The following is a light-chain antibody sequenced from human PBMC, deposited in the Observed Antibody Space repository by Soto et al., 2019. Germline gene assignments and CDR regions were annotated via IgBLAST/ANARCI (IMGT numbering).Light chain of an antibody. CDR2: AAS. J-gene: IGKJ1*01. Sequence: EIVLTQSPGTLSLSPGESGTLSCRASQSLSSGFLAWYQQRPGQAPRLLIYAASSRVTGIPDRFSGTGSGTDFTLTISRLEPEDFAVYYCQQFASLPRTFGQGTKVDIK. V-gene: IGKV3-20*01. CDR3: QQFASLPRT. CDR1: QSLSSGF.